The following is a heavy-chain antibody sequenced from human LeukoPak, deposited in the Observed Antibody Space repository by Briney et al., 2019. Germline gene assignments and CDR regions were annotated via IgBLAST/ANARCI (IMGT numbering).Heavy chain of an antibody. Sequence: PSETLSLTCTVSGGSISNYYWSWIRQPPGKGLERIAYIYYTGSTNYNPSLKSRVTISVDTSKNQFSLKLSSVTAADTAVYHCARGYSSGRIDSWGQGTLVTVSS. D-gene: IGHD6-19*01. J-gene: IGHJ4*02. CDR1: GGSISNYY. CDR2: IYYTGST. V-gene: IGHV4-59*01. CDR3: ARGYSSGRIDS.